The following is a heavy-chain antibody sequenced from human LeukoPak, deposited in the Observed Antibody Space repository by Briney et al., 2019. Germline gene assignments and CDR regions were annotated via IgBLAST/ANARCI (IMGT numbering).Heavy chain of an antibody. V-gene: IGHV3-33*01. CDR2: IWYDGSNK. CDR1: GFTFSSYG. D-gene: IGHD3-22*01. CDR3: ARDLDYDSSGYYFGY. Sequence: GRSLRLSCAASGFTFSSYGMHWVRQAPGKGLEWVAVIWYDGSNKYYADSVKGRFTISRDNSKNTLYLQMNSLRAEDTAVYYCARDLDYDSSGYYFGYWGQGTLATVSS. J-gene: IGHJ4*02.